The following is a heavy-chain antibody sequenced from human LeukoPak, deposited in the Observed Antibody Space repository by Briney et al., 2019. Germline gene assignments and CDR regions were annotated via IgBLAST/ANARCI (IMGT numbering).Heavy chain of an antibody. Sequence: GRSLRLSCAASGFTFDDYAMHWVRHAPGKGLEWVSGISWNSGSIVYADSVKGQFTISRDNAKNSLYLPMNSLRAEDTALYYCAKSVEAAVAGAIDYWGQGTLVTVSS. CDR3: AKSVEAAVAGAIDY. CDR2: ISWNSGSI. CDR1: GFTFDDYA. J-gene: IGHJ4*02. V-gene: IGHV3-9*01. D-gene: IGHD6-19*01.